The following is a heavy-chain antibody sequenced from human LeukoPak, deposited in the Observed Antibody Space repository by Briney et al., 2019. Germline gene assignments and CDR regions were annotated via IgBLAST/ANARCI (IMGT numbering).Heavy chain of an antibody. D-gene: IGHD2-15*01. J-gene: IGHJ6*02. V-gene: IGHV4-38-2*02. Sequence: SSETLSLTCTLSGYSISSAYYWGWIRQPPGKGLEWIGSIYYSGSTNYNPSLKSRVTISVDTSKNQFSLKLSSVTAADTAVYYCARVRYCSGGSCFPYYYYYGMDVWGQGTTVTVSS. CDR1: GYSISSAYY. CDR2: IYYSGST. CDR3: ARVRYCSGGSCFPYYYYYGMDV.